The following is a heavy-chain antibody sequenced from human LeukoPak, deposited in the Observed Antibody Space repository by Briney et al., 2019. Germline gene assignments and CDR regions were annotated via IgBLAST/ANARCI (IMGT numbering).Heavy chain of an antibody. V-gene: IGHV3-23*01. CDR3: AKVLDT. CDR2: ISASGSAT. CDR1: GFIFSNYG. J-gene: IGHJ5*02. Sequence: GGSLRLSCAASGFIFSNYGMNWVRQAPGKGLEWVAAISASGSATSYADSVRGRFTISRDNSKSTTYLQMNSLRAEDTAVYYCAKVLDTWGQGTLVTVSS.